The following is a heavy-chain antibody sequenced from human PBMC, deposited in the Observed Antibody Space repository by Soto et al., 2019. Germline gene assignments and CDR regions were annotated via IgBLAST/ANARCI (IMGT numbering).Heavy chain of an antibody. CDR1: GGSISSYY. Sequence: PSETLSLTCTVSGGSISSYYWSWIRQPPGKGLEWIRYIYYSGSTNYNPSLKSRVTISVDTSKNQFSLKMSSVTAADTAVHYCARHAEDGGPLWYQCGATGGYYFDYWGQGTQVTVSS. V-gene: IGHV4-59*12. CDR2: IYYSGST. D-gene: IGHD5-18*01. CDR3: ARHAEDGGPLWYQCGATGGYYFDY. J-gene: IGHJ4*02.